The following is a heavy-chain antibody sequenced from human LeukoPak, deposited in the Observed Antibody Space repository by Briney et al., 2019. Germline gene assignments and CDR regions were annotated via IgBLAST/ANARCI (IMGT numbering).Heavy chain of an antibody. CDR2: IYYSGST. Sequence: SETLSLTCTVSGGSISSSSYYWGWIRQPPGKGLEWIRSIYYSGSTYYNPSLKSRVTISVDTSKNQFSLKLSSVTAADTAVYYCARNVRFFDSWGQGTRVTVSS. D-gene: IGHD1-1*01. J-gene: IGHJ4*02. CDR3: ARNVRFFDS. CDR1: GGSISSSSYY. V-gene: IGHV4-39*07.